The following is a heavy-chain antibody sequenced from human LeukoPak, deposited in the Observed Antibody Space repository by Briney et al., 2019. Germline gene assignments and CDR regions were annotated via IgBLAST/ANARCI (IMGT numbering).Heavy chain of an antibody. CDR1: GYSFTSYW. CDR3: ARHYSNYYYMDV. V-gene: IGHV5-51*01. J-gene: IGHJ6*03. Sequence: GESLKISGKGSGYSFTSYWIGWVRQLPGKGLGGMGIIYPGDSDTRYSPSFQGQDTISADKSISSAYLQWSSLKASDTAMYYCARHYSNYYYMDVWGKETTVTVSS. D-gene: IGHD4-11*01. CDR2: IYPGDSDT.